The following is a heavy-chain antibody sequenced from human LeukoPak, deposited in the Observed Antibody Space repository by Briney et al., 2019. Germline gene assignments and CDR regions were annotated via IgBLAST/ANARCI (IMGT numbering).Heavy chain of an antibody. V-gene: IGHV6-1*01. CDR1: GDSVSSNSAA. D-gene: IGHD3-10*01. J-gene: IGHJ4*02. Sequence: PSQTLSLTCAISGDSVSSNSAAWNWIRQSPSRGLEWLGRTYYRSKWYNDYAVSVKSRITINPDTSKNQFSLQLDSVTPEDTAVYYCASGVLTSGTTGFQYWGQGTLVTVSS. CDR2: TYYRSKWYN. CDR3: ASGVLTSGTTGFQY.